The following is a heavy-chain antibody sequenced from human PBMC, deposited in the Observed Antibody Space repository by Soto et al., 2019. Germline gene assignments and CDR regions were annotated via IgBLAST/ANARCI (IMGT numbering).Heavy chain of an antibody. CDR2: VNQDGGRK. V-gene: IGHV3-7*03. CDR3: ARASTYDYDTRCYYDFDY. D-gene: IGHD3-22*01. Sequence: GGSLRLSCAASGFTFSNFWMSWVRQAPGQGLEWVANVNQDGGRKYYVDSVKGRVTISRDNAKNALYLQMNSLRAEDTAVYYCARASTYDYDTRCYYDFDYWGQGTLVTVSS. J-gene: IGHJ4*02. CDR1: GFTFSNFW.